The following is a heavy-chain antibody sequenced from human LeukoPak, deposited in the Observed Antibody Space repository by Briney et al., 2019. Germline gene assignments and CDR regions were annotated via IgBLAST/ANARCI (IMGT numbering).Heavy chain of an antibody. D-gene: IGHD3-10*01. V-gene: IGHV3-21*01. CDR2: ISSSSSYI. CDR3: ASGPNYYGSGSYSPYPTY. J-gene: IGHJ4*02. CDR1: GFTFSSCS. Sequence: GGSLRLSCAASGFTFSSCSMNWVRQAPGKGLEWVSSISSSSSYIYYADSVKGRFTISRDNAKNSLYLQMNSLRAEDTAVYYCASGPNYYGSGSYSPYPTYWGQGTLVTVSS.